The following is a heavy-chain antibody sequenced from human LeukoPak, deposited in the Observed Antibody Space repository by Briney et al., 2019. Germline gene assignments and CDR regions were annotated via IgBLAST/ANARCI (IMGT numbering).Heavy chain of an antibody. J-gene: IGHJ6*03. CDR2: INPNSGGT. CDR3: ARDSTYYDFWSGYFPYQDYYYYMDV. Sequence: ASVTVSCEASGYTFTGYYMHWVRQAPGQGLEWMGWINPNSGGTNYAQKFQGRVTMTRDTSISTAYMELSRLRSDDTAVYYCARDSTYYDFWSGYFPYQDYYYYMDVWGKGTTVTVSS. D-gene: IGHD3-3*01. V-gene: IGHV1-2*02. CDR1: GYTFTGYY.